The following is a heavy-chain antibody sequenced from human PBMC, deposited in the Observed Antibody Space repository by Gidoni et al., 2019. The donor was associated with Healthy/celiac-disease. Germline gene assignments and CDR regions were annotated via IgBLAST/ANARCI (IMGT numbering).Heavy chain of an antibody. D-gene: IGHD2-8*01. J-gene: IGHJ5*02. V-gene: IGHV3-30*18. Sequence: QVQLVESGGGVVQPGRSLRLSCAASGFTFSSYGMPWVRQAPGKGLEWVAVISYDGSNKYYADSVKGRFTISRDNSKNTLYLQMNSLRAEDTAVYYCAKSGSMVYVKGRFDPWGQGTLVTVSS. CDR2: ISYDGSNK. CDR3: AKSGSMVYVKGRFDP. CDR1: GFTFSSYG.